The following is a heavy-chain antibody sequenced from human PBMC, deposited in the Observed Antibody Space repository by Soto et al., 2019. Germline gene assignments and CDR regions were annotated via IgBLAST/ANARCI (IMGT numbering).Heavy chain of an antibody. Sequence: QVQLQESGPGLVKPSDTLSLTCAVSGYSISSSNWWGWIRQPPGKGLEWIGYIYYSGSTYYNESLNKRVTMSVDTSKYEFSLKLCAVTAVHTAVYYYARADQFSRGFDYWGQGTLVTVSS. CDR1: GYSISSSNW. J-gene: IGHJ4*02. V-gene: IGHV4-28*03. CDR3: ARADQFSRGFDY. CDR2: IYYSGST. D-gene: IGHD3-10*01.